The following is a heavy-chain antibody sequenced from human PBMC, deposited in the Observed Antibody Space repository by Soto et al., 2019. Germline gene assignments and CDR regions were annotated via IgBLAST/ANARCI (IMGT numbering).Heavy chain of an antibody. Sequence: QVQLQESGPGLVKPSETLSLTCTVSGDSVTSGSIYWSWIRQPPGKGLEWIGYIHYTGSTNYNPSLKSRVAISVDTSKNPFSLTLSSVTAADTAVYYCARDRGNFGVVLADFYQYGMDVWGQGTAVPVSS. CDR3: ARDRGNFGVVLADFYQYGMDV. V-gene: IGHV4-61*03. J-gene: IGHJ6*02. CDR2: IHYTGST. CDR1: GDSVTSGSIY. D-gene: IGHD3-3*01.